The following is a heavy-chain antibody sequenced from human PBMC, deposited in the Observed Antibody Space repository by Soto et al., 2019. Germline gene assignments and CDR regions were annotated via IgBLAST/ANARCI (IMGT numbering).Heavy chain of an antibody. D-gene: IGHD3-3*01. CDR1: GYSFTSYW. CDR3: AGHPPVGYDFWSGYFLRDYYYGMDV. V-gene: IGHV5-51*01. J-gene: IGHJ6*02. Sequence: GESLKISCKGSGYSFTSYWIGWVRQMPGKGLEWMGIIYPGDSDTRYSPSFQGQVTISADKSISTAYLQWSSLKASDTAMYYCAGHPPVGYDFWSGYFLRDYYYGMDVWGQGTTVTVSS. CDR2: IYPGDSDT.